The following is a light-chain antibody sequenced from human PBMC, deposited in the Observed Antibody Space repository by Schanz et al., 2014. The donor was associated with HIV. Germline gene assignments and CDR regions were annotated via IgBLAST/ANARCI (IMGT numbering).Light chain of an antibody. Sequence: QSVLTQPASVSGSPGQSITISCTGTSSDVGGYNYVSWYQQHPGKAPKLMIYEVTKRPSGVSNRFSGSKSGYTASLTISGLQADDEADYYCSSYAGSNTWVFGGGTKVTVL. J-gene: IGLJ3*02. CDR2: EVT. CDR3: SSYAGSNTWV. V-gene: IGLV2-14*01. CDR1: SSDVGGYNY.